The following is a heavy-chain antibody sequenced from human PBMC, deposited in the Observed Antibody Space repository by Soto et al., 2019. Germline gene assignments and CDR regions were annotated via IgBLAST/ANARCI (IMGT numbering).Heavy chain of an antibody. Sequence: VQLVGSGGGVVQPGRSLRLSCAASGFTFSDYAMHWVRQAPGKGLEWVAVVSHDGSNTHYADSVKGRFTITRDSSKNTVSLEMTSLRAEDTAVYYCAKGGRQWLVTSDFNYWGQGALVTVSS. CDR2: VSHDGSNT. D-gene: IGHD6-19*01. J-gene: IGHJ4*02. V-gene: IGHV3-30*18. CDR1: GFTFSDYA. CDR3: AKGGRQWLVTSDFNY.